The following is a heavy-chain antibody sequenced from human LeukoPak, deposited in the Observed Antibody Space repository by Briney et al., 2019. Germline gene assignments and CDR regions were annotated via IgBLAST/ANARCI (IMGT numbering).Heavy chain of an antibody. Sequence: SETLSLTCTVSGGSISSGGYYWSWIRQHPGKGLEWIGYIYYSGSTYYNPSLKSRVTISVDTSKNQFSLKLSSVTAADTAAYYCARVSSYSNRFYCYMDVWGKGTTVTVSS. J-gene: IGHJ6*03. D-gene: IGHD4-11*01. CDR1: GGSISSGGYY. CDR2: IYYSGST. V-gene: IGHV4-31*03. CDR3: ARVSSYSNRFYCYMDV.